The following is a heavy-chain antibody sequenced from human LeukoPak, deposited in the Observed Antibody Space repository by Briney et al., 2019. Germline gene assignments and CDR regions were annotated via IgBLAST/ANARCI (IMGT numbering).Heavy chain of an antibody. D-gene: IGHD1-26*01. Sequence: SETLSLTCTVSGGSISSYYWSWIRQPAGQGLEWIGRIYTSGSTNYNPSLKSRVTMSVDTSKNQFSLKLSSVTAADTAVYYCARLVGATLDSDAFDIWGQGTMVTVSS. J-gene: IGHJ3*02. CDR1: GGSISSYY. CDR2: IYTSGST. V-gene: IGHV4-4*07. CDR3: ARLVGATLDSDAFDI.